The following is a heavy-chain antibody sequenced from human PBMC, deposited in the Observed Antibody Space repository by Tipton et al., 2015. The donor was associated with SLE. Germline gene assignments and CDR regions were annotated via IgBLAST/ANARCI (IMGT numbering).Heavy chain of an antibody. CDR2: ISYDGSNK. V-gene: IGHV3-30*04. CDR3: ARELLPLYGMDV. CDR1: GFTFSSYA. J-gene: IGHJ6*02. Sequence: SLRLSCAASGFTFSSYAMHWVRQVPGKGLEWVAVISYDGSNKYYADSVKGRFTISRDTSKNTLHLQMNSLRAEDTAVYYCARELLPLYGMDVWGQGTTVTVSS.